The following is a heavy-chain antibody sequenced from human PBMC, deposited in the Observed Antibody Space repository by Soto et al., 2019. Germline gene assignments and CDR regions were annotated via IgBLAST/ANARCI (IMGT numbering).Heavy chain of an antibody. Sequence: CWRIINQRPGKGLEWIGEVYHSGTTNYNPSLESRVTISVDKSKNQFSLKLSSVTAADTAVYFCARSRIPVAARQDALDVWAQAPLLTVSS. CDR2: VYHSGTT. D-gene: IGHD6-6*01. CDR1: C. CDR3: ARSRIPVAARQDALDV. V-gene: IGHV4-4*01. J-gene: IGHJ3*01.